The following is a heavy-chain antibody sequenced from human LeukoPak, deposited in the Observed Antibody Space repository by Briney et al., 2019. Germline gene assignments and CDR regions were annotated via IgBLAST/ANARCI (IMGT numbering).Heavy chain of an antibody. J-gene: IGHJ4*02. V-gene: IGHV4-39*01. Sequence: SETLSLTCTVSGGSITSSNYYWGWIRQPPGKGLEWIGSFNHSGSTNYNPSLKSRVTISVDTSKNQFSLKLSSVTAADTAVYYCVYYYGSGSVEYWGQGTLVTVSS. CDR1: GGSITSSNYY. D-gene: IGHD3-10*01. CDR3: VYYYGSGSVEY. CDR2: FNHSGST.